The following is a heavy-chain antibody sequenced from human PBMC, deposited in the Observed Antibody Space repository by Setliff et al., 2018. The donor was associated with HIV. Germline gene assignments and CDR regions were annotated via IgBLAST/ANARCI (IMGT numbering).Heavy chain of an antibody. J-gene: IGHJ6*02. V-gene: IGHV3-7*01. Sequence: GGSLRLSCVPSGFTFSNFWMSWVRQAPGKGLEWVASINQHGSEENYVDSVKGRFTISRDNAKNSLYLQINSLRAEDTAVYYCARDGSHYDSGGYYYYYGMGVWGQGTTVTVSS. CDR2: INQHGSEE. D-gene: IGHD3-22*01. CDR1: GFTFSNFW. CDR3: ARDGSHYDSGGYYYYYGMGV.